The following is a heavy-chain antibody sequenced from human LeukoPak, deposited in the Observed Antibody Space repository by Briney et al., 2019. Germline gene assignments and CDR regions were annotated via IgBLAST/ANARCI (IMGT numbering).Heavy chain of an antibody. J-gene: IGHJ4*02. CDR3: ARIISGWEAIDY. CDR1: GFALSTSGMC. D-gene: IGHD6-19*01. V-gene: IGHV2-70*11. Sequence: RESGPALVKATQTLTLTCTFSGFALSTSGMCVSWIRQPPGKALAWLARIDWDDDKYYSASLRTSLTISKDTHKYLVVLKMTDMDPVDSATYYCARIISGWEAIDYWGQGTLVTVSS. CDR2: IDWDDDK.